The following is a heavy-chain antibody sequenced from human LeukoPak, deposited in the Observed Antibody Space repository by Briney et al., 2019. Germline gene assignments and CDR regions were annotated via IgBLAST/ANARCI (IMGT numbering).Heavy chain of an antibody. D-gene: IGHD5-18*01. Sequence: GGSLRLSCAASGFTFSSYSMHWVRQAPGKGLEWVALTSYDGTNKYYADSVKGRFTISRDNSKNTLYLQMNSLRTEDTAMYYCAKDMGYAFGHAFDYWGQGTLVTVSS. J-gene: IGHJ4*02. V-gene: IGHV3-30-3*01. CDR3: AKDMGYAFGHAFDY. CDR2: TSYDGTNK. CDR1: GFTFSSYS.